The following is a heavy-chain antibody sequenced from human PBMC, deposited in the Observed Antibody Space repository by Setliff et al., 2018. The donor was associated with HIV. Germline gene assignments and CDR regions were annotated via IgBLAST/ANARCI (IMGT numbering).Heavy chain of an antibody. Sequence: SETLSLTCAVSGYSITSGYSWGWIRQSPGKGLEWIGNAYHSGRTYYNPSLKSRVAMSIDNSNNHFSLKLRSVTAADTAVYYCVSQPESRWQIEYWGQGTLVTVSS. J-gene: IGHJ4*02. CDR3: VSQPESRWQIEY. CDR2: AYHSGRT. D-gene: IGHD3-10*01. V-gene: IGHV4-38-2*01. CDR1: GYSITSGYS.